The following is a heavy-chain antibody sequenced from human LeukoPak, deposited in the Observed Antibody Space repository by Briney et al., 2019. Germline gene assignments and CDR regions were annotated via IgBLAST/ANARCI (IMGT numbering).Heavy chain of an antibody. V-gene: IGHV1-69*05. CDR2: ISPIFGTA. Sequence: GASVTVSCKASGGSFSSYAISWVRQAPGQGLEWMGGISPIFGTANYAQKFQGRVTITTDESTSTAYMELSSLRSEDTAVYYCASSGEYYYGSELSFDYWGQGSLVTVSS. J-gene: IGHJ4*02. D-gene: IGHD3-10*01. CDR1: GGSFSSYA. CDR3: ASSGEYYYGSELSFDY.